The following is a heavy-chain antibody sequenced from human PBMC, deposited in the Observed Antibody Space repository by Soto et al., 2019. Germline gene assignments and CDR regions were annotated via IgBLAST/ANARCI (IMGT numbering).Heavy chain of an antibody. D-gene: IGHD2-2*01. CDR3: AKADLDCTTTSCYGFDY. J-gene: IGHJ4*02. CDR2: ISGSGGST. V-gene: IGHV3-23*01. Sequence: PGGSLRLSCAASGFTFSGYAMSWVRQAPGKGLEWVSSISGSGGSTYYADSVKGRFTISRDNSKNTLYLQINSLRAEDTAVYYCAKADLDCTTTSCYGFDYWGQGTLVTVSS. CDR1: GFTFSGYA.